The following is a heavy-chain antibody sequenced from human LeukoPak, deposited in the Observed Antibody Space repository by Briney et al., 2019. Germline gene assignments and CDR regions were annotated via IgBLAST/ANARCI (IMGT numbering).Heavy chain of an antibody. J-gene: IGHJ4*02. CDR1: GYTFNTYG. Sequence: GASVKVSCKASGYTFNTYGITWVRQAPGQGLEWMGWISGYNGNTNYAQKLQGRVTMTTDTSTSTAYMELRSLRSDDTAVYYCARDLRITMVRGVSGLPNYWGQGTLVTVSS. CDR3: ARDLRITMVRGVSGLPNY. V-gene: IGHV1-18*01. CDR2: ISGYNGNT. D-gene: IGHD3-10*01.